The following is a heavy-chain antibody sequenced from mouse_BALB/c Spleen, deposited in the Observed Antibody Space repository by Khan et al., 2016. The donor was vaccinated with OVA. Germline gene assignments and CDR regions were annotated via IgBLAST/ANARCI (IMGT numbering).Heavy chain of an antibody. D-gene: IGHD2-5*01. V-gene: IGHV1S81*02. CDR2: INPSNGGT. Sequence: VQLQQSGAELVKPGASVRLSCKASGYTFTSYYLYWVKQRPGQGLEWIGDINPSNGGTNFNEKFKSKATLTVDKSSSTAYMQLSSLTSEDSAVDYCTRSGYSTFAYWGQGTLVTVSA. CDR1: GYTFTSYY. CDR3: TRSGYSTFAY. J-gene: IGHJ3*01.